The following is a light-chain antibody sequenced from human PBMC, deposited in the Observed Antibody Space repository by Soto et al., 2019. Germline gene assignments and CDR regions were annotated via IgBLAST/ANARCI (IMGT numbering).Light chain of an antibody. J-gene: IGKJ1*01. CDR1: QSITSNY. CDR2: GAS. V-gene: IGKV3-20*01. Sequence: ETVLTQSPGTLSLSPVEGATLSCRASQSITSNYLAWYQQKPGQAPRLLIYGASSRATGIPDRFSGSGSGTDFTLTISRLEPEDFAVYYCQQYGSSPLTFGQGTKVEIK. CDR3: QQYGSSPLT.